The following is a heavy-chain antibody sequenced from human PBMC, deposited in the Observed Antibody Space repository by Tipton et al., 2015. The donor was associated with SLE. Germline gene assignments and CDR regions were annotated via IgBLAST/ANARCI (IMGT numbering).Heavy chain of an antibody. CDR3: ARDAYGMDV. Sequence: LRLSCAVSGYSISDGYYWAWIRQPPGKGLGWIGTIYHSGSTYYNPSLKSRVTISVDMSKNQFSLKLSSVTAADTAVYYCARDAYGMDVWGQGTTVTVSS. J-gene: IGHJ6*02. CDR2: IYHSGST. V-gene: IGHV4-38-2*02. CDR1: GYSISDGYY.